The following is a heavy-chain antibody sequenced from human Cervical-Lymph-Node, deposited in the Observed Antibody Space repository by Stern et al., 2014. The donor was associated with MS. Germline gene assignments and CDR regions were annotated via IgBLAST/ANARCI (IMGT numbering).Heavy chain of an antibody. CDR1: GGTFSRYG. V-gene: IGHV1-69*01. CDR2: IIPVVGTA. Sequence: VQLVESGAEVRKPGSSVKVSCKASGGTFSRYGISWVRQAPGQGLEWMGGIIPVVGTADCAEQFQGGVAITADGSTSTAYMELSSLTSADTAVYYCARGPYNRDFFEYWGQGTLVTVSS. D-gene: IGHD1-1*01. CDR3: ARGPYNRDFFEY. J-gene: IGHJ4*02.